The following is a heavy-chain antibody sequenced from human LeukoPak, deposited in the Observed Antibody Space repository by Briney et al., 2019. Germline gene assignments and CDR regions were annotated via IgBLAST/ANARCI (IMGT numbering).Heavy chain of an antibody. CDR1: GYTFTSYG. Sequence: GASVKVSCKASGYTFTSYGISWVRQAPGQGLEWMGWISAYNGNTNYAQKLQGRVTMTTDTSTSTAYMELRSLRSDDTAVYYCARDHSTISKGSGEKPGDYWGQGTLVTVSS. CDR3: ARDHSTISKGSGEKPGDY. D-gene: IGHD3-3*01. J-gene: IGHJ4*02. V-gene: IGHV1-18*01. CDR2: ISAYNGNT.